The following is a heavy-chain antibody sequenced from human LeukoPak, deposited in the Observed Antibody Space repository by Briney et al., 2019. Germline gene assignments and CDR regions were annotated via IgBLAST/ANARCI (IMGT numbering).Heavy chain of an antibody. Sequence: GGSLRLSCAASRFTFSTYAMTWVRQAPGKGLEWVSGISGSGDDTYFADSVKGRFTISRDNSKNTLHLQMNSLRAEDTAVYYCAKVGGDFYYYGMDVWGQGTTVTVSS. CDR2: ISGSGDDT. D-gene: IGHD4-23*01. CDR1: RFTFSTYA. V-gene: IGHV3-23*01. J-gene: IGHJ6*02. CDR3: AKVGGDFYYYGMDV.